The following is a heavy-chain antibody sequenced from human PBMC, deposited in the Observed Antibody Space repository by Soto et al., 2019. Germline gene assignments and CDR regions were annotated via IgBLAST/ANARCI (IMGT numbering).Heavy chain of an antibody. V-gene: IGHV3-23*01. Sequence: EVQLLESGGGLVQPGGSLRLSCAASGFTFSSYAMSWVRQAPGKGLEWVAAISGSGGSTYYADSVKGRFTISRDNSKNTMYLQMNSRRADDTAVDYCGKDRQLAPNDWFDPWGQGTLVTVSS. CDR1: GFTFSSYA. CDR3: GKDRQLAPNDWFDP. D-gene: IGHD3-10*01. CDR2: ISGSGGST. J-gene: IGHJ5*02.